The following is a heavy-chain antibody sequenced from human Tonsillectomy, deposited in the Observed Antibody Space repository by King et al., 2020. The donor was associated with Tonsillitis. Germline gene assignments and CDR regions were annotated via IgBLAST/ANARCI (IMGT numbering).Heavy chain of an antibody. CDR2: ISGSGGQR. V-gene: IGHV3-23*04. Sequence: VQLVESGGGLVQPGQSLRLSCAASGFTFSSYAMTWVRQAPGKGLEWVSGISGSGGQRYYADSVKGRFSISRDNSKNILYLQMNSLRLEDTAVYYCAKGPPLEWLLYYGMDVWGQGTTVTVSS. CDR1: GFTFSSYA. D-gene: IGHD3-3*01. CDR3: AKGPPLEWLLYYGMDV. J-gene: IGHJ6*02.